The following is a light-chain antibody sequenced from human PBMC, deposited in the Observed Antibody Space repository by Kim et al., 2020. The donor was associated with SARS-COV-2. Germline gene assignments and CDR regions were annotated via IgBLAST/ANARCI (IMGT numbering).Light chain of an antibody. Sequence: GQSITISCPGTSSDVGSYNLVTWYQQHPGKAPKLMIYEVSKRPSGVSSRFSGSKSGNTASLTISGLQADDEADYYCCSYAGSTTWVFGGGTQLTVL. CDR3: CSYAGSTTWV. CDR1: SSDVGSYNL. CDR2: EVS. V-gene: IGLV2-23*02. J-gene: IGLJ3*02.